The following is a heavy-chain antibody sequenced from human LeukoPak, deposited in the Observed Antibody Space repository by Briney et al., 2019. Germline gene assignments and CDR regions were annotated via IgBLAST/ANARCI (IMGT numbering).Heavy chain of an antibody. D-gene: IGHD3-9*01. CDR3: ARDALTGYYNRGNWFDP. Sequence: ASVKVSCKASGGTFSSYAISWVRQAPGQGLEWMGGIIPIFGTANYAQKFQGRVTITADESTSTAYMELSSLRSEDTAVYYCARDALTGYYNRGNWFDPWGQGTLVTVSS. V-gene: IGHV1-69*13. J-gene: IGHJ5*02. CDR2: IIPIFGTA. CDR1: GGTFSSYA.